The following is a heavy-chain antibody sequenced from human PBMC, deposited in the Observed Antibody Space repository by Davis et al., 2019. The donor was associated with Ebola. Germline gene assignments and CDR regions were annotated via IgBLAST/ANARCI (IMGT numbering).Heavy chain of an antibody. J-gene: IGHJ2*01. CDR1: GFTFSSYS. V-gene: IGHV3-21*01. Sequence: GESLKISCAASGFTFSSYSMNWVRQVPGKGLEWVSSISSSSSCIYYADSVKGRFTISRDNAKNSLYLQMNSLRAEDTAVYYCARVLGVTTFDLWGRGTLVTVSS. CDR2: ISSSSSCI. CDR3: ARVLGVTTFDL. D-gene: IGHD4-17*01.